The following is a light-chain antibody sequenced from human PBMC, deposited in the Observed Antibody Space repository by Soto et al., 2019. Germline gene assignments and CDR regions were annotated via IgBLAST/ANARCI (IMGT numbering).Light chain of an antibody. J-gene: IGKJ1*01. CDR1: QTIRSNY. V-gene: IGKV3-20*01. CDR2: GAS. Sequence: ETVLTQSPATLSLSPGERATLSCRASQTIRSNYLAWYRQTPGQAPRLLIYGASNRATGIAHRFSVTGSGKDFPLIISTPAPEAVAPSYYQQYGRSTLTFGKGTKMEIK. CDR3: QQYGRSTLT.